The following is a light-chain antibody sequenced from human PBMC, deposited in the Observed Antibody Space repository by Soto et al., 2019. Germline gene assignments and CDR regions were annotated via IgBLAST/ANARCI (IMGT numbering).Light chain of an antibody. CDR1: SSNIGAGYD. Sequence: QLVLTQPPSVSGAPGQRVTISCTGSSSNIGAGYDVHWYQQLPGTAPKLLIYGNSNRPSGVPDRFSGSKSGTSASLAITGLQAEDEADYYCQSYDSSLSGARVSGTGTKLTVL. CDR2: GNS. J-gene: IGLJ1*01. CDR3: QSYDSSLSGARV. V-gene: IGLV1-40*01.